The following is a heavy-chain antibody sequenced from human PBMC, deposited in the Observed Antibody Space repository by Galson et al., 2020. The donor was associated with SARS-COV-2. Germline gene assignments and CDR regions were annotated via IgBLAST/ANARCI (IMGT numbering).Heavy chain of an antibody. CDR1: GFTFSNHA. V-gene: IGHV3-33*05. CDR2: ILYDGSDK. D-gene: IGHD3-22*01. CDR3: ARDGQLSSGGAFDS. J-gene: IGHJ4*02. Sequence: GESLKISCAASGFTFSNHAMHWVRQAPGKGLEWVAQILYDGSDKYYGDSVKGRFTISRDSSKNTVYLQMNNLRADDTAVYYCARDGQLSSGGAFDSGGQGTLVTVSS.